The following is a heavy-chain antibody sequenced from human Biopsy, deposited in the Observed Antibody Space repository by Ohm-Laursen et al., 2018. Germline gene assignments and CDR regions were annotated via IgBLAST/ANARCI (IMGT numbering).Heavy chain of an antibody. CDR3: ARNTGWYGDLYYFDY. Sequence: ASVKVSCKVSGYSFTSYYMHWVRQAPGQGLEWMGMINPSGSTTSYPQIFQGRVTMTRDTFKSTVYMELSSLRSADTAVYFCARNTGWYGDLYYFDYWGQGTLVTVSS. CDR2: INPSGSTT. V-gene: IGHV1-46*01. CDR1: GYSFTSYY. D-gene: IGHD6-19*01. J-gene: IGHJ4*02.